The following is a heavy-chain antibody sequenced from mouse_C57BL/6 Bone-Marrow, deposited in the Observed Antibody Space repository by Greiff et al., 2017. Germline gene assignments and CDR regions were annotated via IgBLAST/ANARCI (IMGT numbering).Heavy chain of an antibody. CDR2: ISSGSSTI. Sequence: EVQLVESGGGLVKPGGSLKLSCAASGFTFSDYGMHWVRQAPEKGLEWVAYISSGSSTIYYADTVKGRFTISRDNAKNTLFLQMTSLRSEDTAMYYCARGGMGSSYDYYAMDYWGQGTSVTVSS. J-gene: IGHJ4*01. D-gene: IGHD1-1*01. V-gene: IGHV5-17*01. CDR3: ARGGMGSSYDYYAMDY. CDR1: GFTFSDYG.